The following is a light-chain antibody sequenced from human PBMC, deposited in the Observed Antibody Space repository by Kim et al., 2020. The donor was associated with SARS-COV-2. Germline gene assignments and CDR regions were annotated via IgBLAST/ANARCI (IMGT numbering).Light chain of an antibody. Sequence: VSPGQTASITCSGDKLGDKYACWYQQKPGQSPVLVIYQDSKRPSGIPERFSGSNSGNTATLTISGTQAMDEADYYCQAWDSSAGVFGGGTKLTVL. V-gene: IGLV3-1*01. CDR3: QAWDSSAGV. J-gene: IGLJ2*01. CDR2: QDS. CDR1: KLGDKY.